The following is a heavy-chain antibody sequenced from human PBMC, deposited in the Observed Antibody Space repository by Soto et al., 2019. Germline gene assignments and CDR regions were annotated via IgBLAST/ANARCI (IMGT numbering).Heavy chain of an antibody. CDR1: GYTFADYG. V-gene: IGHV1-18*01. CDR2: IGPYNGNT. D-gene: IGHD2-15*01. Sequence: QAQLVQSGAEVKKPGASVKVPCQAGGYTFADYGIIWVRQAPGQGLEWVGWIGPYNGNTNYAQNLQDRVTMTTDTSTITAYMELRSLRSDDTALYYCGRCYCTVGSCYTCWHFELWGRGTLLTVSS. CDR3: GRCYCTVGSCYTCWHFEL. J-gene: IGHJ2*01.